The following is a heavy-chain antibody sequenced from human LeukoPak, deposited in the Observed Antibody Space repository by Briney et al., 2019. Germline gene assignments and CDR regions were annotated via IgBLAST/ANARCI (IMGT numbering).Heavy chain of an antibody. CDR1: GGTFSSYA. D-gene: IGHD4-17*01. J-gene: IGHJ5*02. CDR2: IIPIFGTA. V-gene: IGHV1-69*13. CDR3: ARRRGDGNWFDP. Sequence: SVKVSCKASGGTFSSYAISWVRQAPGQGLEWMGGIIPIFGTANYAQKFQGRVTITADESTSTAYMELSSLRSEDTAVYYCARRRGDGNWFDPWGQGILVTVSS.